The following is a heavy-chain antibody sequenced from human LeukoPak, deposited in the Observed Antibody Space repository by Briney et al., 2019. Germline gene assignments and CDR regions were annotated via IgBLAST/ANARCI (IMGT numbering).Heavy chain of an antibody. CDR3: VRDEYRDV. V-gene: IGHV4-4*07. CDR2: IHPSGIT. Sequence: SETLSLTCTASGASINKDYWAWIRQPAGKGLEWIGRIHPSGITHQNPSLRGRVTMSIDASKNQFSLNLSSVTAADTAVYYCVRDEYRDVWGKGTTVTVSS. CDR1: GASINKDY. J-gene: IGHJ6*04. D-gene: IGHD2/OR15-2a*01.